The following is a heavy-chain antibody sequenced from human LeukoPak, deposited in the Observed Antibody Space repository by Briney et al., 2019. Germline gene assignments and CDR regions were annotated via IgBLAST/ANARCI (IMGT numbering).Heavy chain of an antibody. Sequence: GGSLRLSCAASGYTFTSYGISWVRQAPGQGLEWMGWISAYNGNTNYAQKLQGRVTMTTDTSTSTAYMELTSLRSDDTAVYYCARESSSAHSDRNWFDPWGQGTLVTVSS. D-gene: IGHD6-13*01. CDR2: ISAYNGNT. CDR3: ARESSSAHSDRNWFDP. V-gene: IGHV1-18*01. CDR1: GYTFTSYG. J-gene: IGHJ5*02.